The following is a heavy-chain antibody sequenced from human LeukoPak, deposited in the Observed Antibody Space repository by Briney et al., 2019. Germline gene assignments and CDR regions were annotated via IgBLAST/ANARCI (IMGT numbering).Heavy chain of an antibody. J-gene: IGHJ4*02. Sequence: GGTLRLSCAASGFIFSNYGMSWVRQAPGKGLQWVSAFSDSGGSTYYADSVKGRFTISRDNSRNTLYLQMNSLRAEDTAVYYCARSGLSRFGFWGQGTLVTVSS. CDR3: ARSGLSRFGF. CDR2: FSDSGGST. CDR1: GFIFSNYG. V-gene: IGHV3-23*01. D-gene: IGHD2/OR15-2a*01.